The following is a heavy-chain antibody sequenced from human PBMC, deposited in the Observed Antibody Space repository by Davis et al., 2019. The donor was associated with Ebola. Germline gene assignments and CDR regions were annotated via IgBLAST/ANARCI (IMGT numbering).Heavy chain of an antibody. Sequence: GESLKISCAASGFTFSSYGMHWVRQAPGKGLEWVAVISYDGGNKYYADSVKGRFTISRDNSKNTLYLQMNSLRAEDTAVYYCAKDGGSGYYYGMDVWGQGTTVTVSS. J-gene: IGHJ6*02. CDR2: ISYDGGNK. CDR1: GFTFSSYG. CDR3: AKDGGSGYYYGMDV. D-gene: IGHD3-10*01. V-gene: IGHV3-30*18.